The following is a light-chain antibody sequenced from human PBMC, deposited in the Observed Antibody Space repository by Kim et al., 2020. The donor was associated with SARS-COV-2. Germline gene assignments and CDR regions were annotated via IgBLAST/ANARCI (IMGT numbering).Light chain of an antibody. Sequence: EIVMTQSPATLSVSPGETATLSCRASQNIRSDLNWFQQKPGQAPRLLISGASTRATGIPARFSGSGSGTEFSLTISSLQSEDFAVYFCQQYNEWPRTFGQGTKVDIK. CDR1: QNIRSD. J-gene: IGKJ1*01. CDR3: QQYNEWPRT. CDR2: GAS. V-gene: IGKV3-15*01.